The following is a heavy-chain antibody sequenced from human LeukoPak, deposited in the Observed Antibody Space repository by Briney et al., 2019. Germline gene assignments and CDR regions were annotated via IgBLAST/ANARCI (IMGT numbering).Heavy chain of an antibody. CDR1: GFTVSSNY. J-gene: IGHJ3*01. CDR3: ARDPGPYDWVNHRVFDAFDV. Sequence: PGGSLRLSCAASGFTVSSNYMSWVRQAPGKGLEWVANIKQDGSEKYYVDSVKGRFTISRDNAKNSVHLQMNSLRVEDTAVYYCARDPGPYDWVNHRVFDAFDVWGQGTRVTVSS. CDR2: IKQDGSEK. V-gene: IGHV3-7*01. D-gene: IGHD3-16*01.